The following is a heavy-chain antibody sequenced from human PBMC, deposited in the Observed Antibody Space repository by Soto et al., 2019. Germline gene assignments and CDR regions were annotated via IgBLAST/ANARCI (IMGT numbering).Heavy chain of an antibody. CDR3: ARGKLLRFLEWPLNPSWFDP. J-gene: IGHJ5*02. CDR1: GGSISSGGYS. Sequence: TLSLTCAVSGGSISSGGYSWSWIRQPPGKGLEWIGYIYHSGSTYYNPSLKSRVTISVDRSKNQFSLKLSSVTAADTAVYYCARGKLLRFLEWPLNPSWFDPWGQGTLVTVSS. V-gene: IGHV4-30-2*01. D-gene: IGHD3-3*01. CDR2: IYHSGST.